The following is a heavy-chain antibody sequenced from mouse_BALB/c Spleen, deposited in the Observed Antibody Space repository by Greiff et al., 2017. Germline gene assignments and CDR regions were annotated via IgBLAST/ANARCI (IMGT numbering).Heavy chain of an antibody. CDR2: ISDGGSYT. J-gene: IGHJ4*01. V-gene: IGHV5-4*02. CDR3: ARERYYGSSSMDY. Sequence: EVQLKESGGGLVKPGGSLKLSCAASGFTFSDYYMYWVRQTPEKRLEWVATISDGGSYTYYPDSVKGRFTISRDNAKNNLYLQMSSLKSEDTAMYYCARERYYGSSSMDYWGQGTSVTVSS. CDR1: GFTFSDYY. D-gene: IGHD1-1*01.